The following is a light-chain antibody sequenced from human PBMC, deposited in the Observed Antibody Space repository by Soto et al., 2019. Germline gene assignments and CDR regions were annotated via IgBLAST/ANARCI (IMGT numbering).Light chain of an antibody. Sequence: QSVLTQPPSASGTPGQRVTISCSGSSSNIGSNYVYWYHQLPGTAPKLVIYRNNQRPSGVPDRISGSKSGTSASLAISGLRSEDEADYYCATWDDSFRGLFGGGTKLTVL. CDR2: RNN. CDR1: SSNIGSNY. V-gene: IGLV1-47*01. CDR3: ATWDDSFRGL. J-gene: IGLJ3*02.